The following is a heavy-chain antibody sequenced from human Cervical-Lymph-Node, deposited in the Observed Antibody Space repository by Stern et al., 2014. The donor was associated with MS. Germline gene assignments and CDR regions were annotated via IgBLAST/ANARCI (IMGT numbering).Heavy chain of an antibody. J-gene: IGHJ2*01. V-gene: IGHV5-51*03. CDR3: ARAPLYWHFDL. CDR1: GYNFTNHW. Sequence: MQLVQSGAEVKTPGESLKISCTGSGYNFTNHWIAWVRQMPGKGLEWMGLVYPGDSDTRYSPAFQGQVTISADKSITTAYLQWSSLEASDTAMYYCARAPLYWHFDLWGRGTLVTVSS. CDR2: VYPGDSDT.